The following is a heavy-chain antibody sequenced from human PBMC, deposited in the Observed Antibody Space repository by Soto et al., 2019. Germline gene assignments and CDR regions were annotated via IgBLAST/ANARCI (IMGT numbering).Heavy chain of an antibody. J-gene: IGHJ4*02. V-gene: IGHV3-30*18. D-gene: IGHD6-13*01. CDR3: AKGSSSWYYPHFDY. Sequence: QVQLAESGGGVVQPGTSLRLSCVASGFTFSNYGMHWVRQAPGKGLEWVSIISFDGSNQNYADSVQGRFTISRDNSKSTLYLQMNSLRAEDMAVYYCAKGSSSWYYPHFDYWGQGTLVTVSS. CDR2: ISFDGSNQ. CDR1: GFTFSNYG.